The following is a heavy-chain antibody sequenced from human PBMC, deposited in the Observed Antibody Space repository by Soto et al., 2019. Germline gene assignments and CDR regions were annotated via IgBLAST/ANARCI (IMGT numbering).Heavy chain of an antibody. CDR1: GYSFTSYW. Sequence: PGESLKISCKGSGYSFTSYWIGWVRQAPGKGLEWVSFISSSGSTIYYADSVKGRFTISRDNFKNSLYLQMNSLSAEDTAVYYCARVVLTYYYYMDVWGKGTTVTVSS. V-gene: IGHV3-48*04. CDR2: ISSSGSTI. J-gene: IGHJ6*03. CDR3: ARVVLTYYYYMDV.